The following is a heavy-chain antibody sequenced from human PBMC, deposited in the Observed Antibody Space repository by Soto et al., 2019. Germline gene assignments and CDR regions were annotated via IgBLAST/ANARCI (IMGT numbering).Heavy chain of an antibody. CDR1: GFTFSSYA. Sequence: GGSLRLSCAASGFTFSSYAMSWVRQAPGKGLEWVSTISDSGVSTYYADSVKGRFTISRDNSKKTLDLQMNSLRAEDTAVYYCAKDQLWPNDYWGQGTLVTVSS. J-gene: IGHJ4*02. D-gene: IGHD5-18*01. CDR2: ISDSGVST. CDR3: AKDQLWPNDY. V-gene: IGHV3-23*01.